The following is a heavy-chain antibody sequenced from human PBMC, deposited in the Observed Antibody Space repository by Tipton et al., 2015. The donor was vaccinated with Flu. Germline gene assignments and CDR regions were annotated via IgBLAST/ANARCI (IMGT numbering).Heavy chain of an antibody. CDR3: ARRDYNNYVSDPKNWFNS. J-gene: IGHJ5*01. D-gene: IGHD4-11*01. V-gene: IGHV4-38-2*01. CDR1: GDSIDSRYY. Sequence: TLSLTCSVFGDSIDSRYYWGWIRQPPGKGLEWIGNIHREGNSYYSPSLKSRVTMSIDRPKNQFSLEMRSVTASDTAVYYCARRDYNNYVSDPKNWFNSWGLGTLVTVSS. CDR2: IHREGNS.